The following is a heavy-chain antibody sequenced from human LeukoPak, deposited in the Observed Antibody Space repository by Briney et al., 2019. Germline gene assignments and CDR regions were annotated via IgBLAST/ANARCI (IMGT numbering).Heavy chain of an antibody. J-gene: IGHJ6*03. V-gene: IGHV3-30*02. CDR1: GFTFSSYG. CDR3: AKYATPPTYYYDSSGYHYYYMDV. CDR2: IRYDGSNK. D-gene: IGHD3-22*01. Sequence: GGSLRLSCAASGFTFSSYGMHWVRQAPGKGLEWVAFIRYDGSNKYYADSVKGRFIISRDNSKNTLYLQMNSLRAEDTAVYYCAKYATPPTYYYDSSGYHYYYMDVWGKGTTVTVSS.